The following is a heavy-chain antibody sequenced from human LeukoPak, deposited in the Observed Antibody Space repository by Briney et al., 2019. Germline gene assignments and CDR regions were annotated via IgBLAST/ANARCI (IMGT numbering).Heavy chain of an antibody. D-gene: IGHD2/OR15-2a*01. CDR3: AIGHLGLSIDY. CDR1: GYTFTTYT. CDR2: INAGNGNT. V-gene: IGHV1-3*01. Sequence: ASVKVSCKASGYTFTTYTMHWVRQAPGQRPEWMGWINAGNGNTRYSQKFQGRVTITRDTSATTAYMELSSLRSEDTAVYYCAIGHLGLSIDYWGQGTLVTVSS. J-gene: IGHJ4*02.